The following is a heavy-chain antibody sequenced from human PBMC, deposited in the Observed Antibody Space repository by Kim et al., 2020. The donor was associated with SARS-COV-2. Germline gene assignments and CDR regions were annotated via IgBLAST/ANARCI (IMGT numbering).Heavy chain of an antibody. V-gene: IGHV4-34*01. CDR3: ARGVVAATIYYFDY. Sequence: SETLSLTCAVYGGSFSGYYWSWIRQPPGKGLEWIGEINHSGSTNYNPSLKSRVTISVDTSKNQFSLKLSSVTAADTAVYYCARGVVAATIYYFDYWGQGTLVTVSS. D-gene: IGHD2-15*01. CDR2: INHSGST. CDR1: GGSFSGYY. J-gene: IGHJ4*02.